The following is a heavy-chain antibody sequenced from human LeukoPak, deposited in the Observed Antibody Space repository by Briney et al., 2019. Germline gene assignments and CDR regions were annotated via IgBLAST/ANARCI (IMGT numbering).Heavy chain of an antibody. Sequence: ASLKVSCKASGYTFTGSYIHWVRQAPGQGLEWMGWINPNSGGTNYAQKFQGRVTMTRDTSISTAYMERSRLRSDDTAVYYCARGKGITMRVADWGQGTLVTVSS. J-gene: IGHJ4*02. D-gene: IGHD3-22*01. CDR3: ARGKGITMRVAD. V-gene: IGHV1-2*02. CDR2: INPNSGGT. CDR1: GYTFTGSY.